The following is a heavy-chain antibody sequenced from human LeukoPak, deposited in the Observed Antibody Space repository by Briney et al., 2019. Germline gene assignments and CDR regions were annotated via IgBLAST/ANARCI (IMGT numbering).Heavy chain of an antibody. CDR2: IYHSGST. Sequence: PSQTLSLTCAVSGGSISSGGYSWSWIRQPPGKGLEWIGYIYHSGSTYYNPSLKSRVTISVDRSKNQFSLKLSSVTAADTAVYYCARESRMNYYGSGSYYYFDYWGQGTLVTVSS. V-gene: IGHV4-30-2*01. D-gene: IGHD3-10*01. CDR3: ARESRMNYYGSGSYYYFDY. J-gene: IGHJ4*02. CDR1: GGSISSGGYS.